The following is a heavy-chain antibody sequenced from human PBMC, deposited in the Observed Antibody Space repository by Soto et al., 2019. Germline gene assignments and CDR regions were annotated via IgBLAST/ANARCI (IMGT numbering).Heavy chain of an antibody. D-gene: IGHD3-22*01. CDR3: ARAVAPYYYDSSGYYLAY. CDR1: GGTFSSYA. CDR2: IIPIFGTA. J-gene: IGHJ4*02. V-gene: IGHV1-69*13. Sequence: SVKVSCKASGGTFSSYAISWVRQAPGQGLEWMGGIIPIFGTANYAQKFQGRVTITADESTSTAYMELSSLRSEDTAVYYCARAVAPYYYDSSGYYLAYWGQGTLVTVSS.